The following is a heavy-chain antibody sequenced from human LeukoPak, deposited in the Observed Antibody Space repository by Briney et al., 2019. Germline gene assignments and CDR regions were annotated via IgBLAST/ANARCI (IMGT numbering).Heavy chain of an antibody. V-gene: IGHV4-34*01. CDR2: INHSGST. Sequence: SETLSLTCAVYGGSFSGYYWSWIRQPPGKGLEWIGEINHSGSTNYNPSLKSRVTISVDTSKNQFSLKLSSVTAADTAVYHCATLYSSSSVWFDPWGQGTLVTVSS. J-gene: IGHJ5*02. D-gene: IGHD6-6*01. CDR1: GGSFSGYY. CDR3: ATLYSSSSVWFDP.